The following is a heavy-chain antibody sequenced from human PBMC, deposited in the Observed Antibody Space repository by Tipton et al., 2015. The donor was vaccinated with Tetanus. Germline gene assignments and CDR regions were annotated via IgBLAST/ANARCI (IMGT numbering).Heavy chain of an antibody. CDR2: INPSGGST. V-gene: IGHV1-46*01. J-gene: IGHJ5*01. CDR1: GYTFTRYY. Sequence: QLVQSGAEVKKPGASVKVSCKASGYTFTRYYIHWVRQAPGQGLEWMGEINPSGGSTNYAQKFQDRVTMTRDTSTSTVYMDVRSLRSEDTAVYYCARTQDGYNSGWFDSWGQGALLTVSS. CDR3: ARTQDGYNSGWFDS. D-gene: IGHD3-10*01.